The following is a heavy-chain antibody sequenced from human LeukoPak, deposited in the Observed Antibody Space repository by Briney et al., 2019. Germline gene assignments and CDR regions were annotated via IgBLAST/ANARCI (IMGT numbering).Heavy chain of an antibody. CDR1: GFIFTSYA. D-gene: IGHD3-16*01. CDR3: AKGARLRLGEDFDY. Sequence: GGSLTLSCAASGFIFTSYAMSWVRHPPGKGLEWVSGISGSGATTYYADSVKGRLTISRDNSKNTVYLQMNSLRAEDTAVYYCAKGARLRLGEDFDYWGQGTLVTVSS. CDR2: ISGSGATT. J-gene: IGHJ4*02. V-gene: IGHV3-23*01.